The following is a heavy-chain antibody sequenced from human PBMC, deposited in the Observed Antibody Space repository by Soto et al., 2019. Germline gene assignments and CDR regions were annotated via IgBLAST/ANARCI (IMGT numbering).Heavy chain of an antibody. Sequence: ETLSLTCTVSGGSVRNYFWTWIRQPPGKGLEWIGYIHYSGTTSFFPSYNPSLRSRVTISEDTSKNQFSLKLLSVTTADTAVYFCAAGEASSRNLAPYYLDFWGQGTLVTVSS. V-gene: IGHV4-59*02. J-gene: IGHJ4*02. CDR2: IHYSGTT. CDR3: AAGEASSRNLAPYYLDF. CDR1: GGSVRNYF. D-gene: IGHD6-13*01.